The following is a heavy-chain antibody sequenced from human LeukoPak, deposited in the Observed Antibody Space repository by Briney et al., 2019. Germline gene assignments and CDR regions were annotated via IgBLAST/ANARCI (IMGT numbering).Heavy chain of an antibody. J-gene: IGHJ4*02. V-gene: IGHV1-2*02. CDR3: AGGSGDYSPDY. CDR1: GHTFSGNY. CDR2: TSPNSGDT. D-gene: IGHD3-22*01. Sequence: ASVKVRCKASGHTFSGNYMHWVRQAPGQGLEWMGWTSPNSGDTNYAQKFQGRVTLTRDTSISTAYMELSRLRSDDTAVYYCAGGSGDYSPDYWGQGTLVTVSS.